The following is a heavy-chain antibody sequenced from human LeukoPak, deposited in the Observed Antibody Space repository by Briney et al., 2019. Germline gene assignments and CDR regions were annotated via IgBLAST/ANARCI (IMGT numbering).Heavy chain of an antibody. CDR2: IIPIFGTA. J-gene: IGHJ4*02. CDR3: ASGGHYDSSGYYSGSFDY. V-gene: IGHV1-69*05. D-gene: IGHD3-22*01. Sequence: SVKVSCKASGGTFSSYAISWVRPAPGQGLEWMGGIIPIFGTANYAQKFQGRVTITTDESTSTAYMELSSLRSEDTAVYYCASGGHYDSSGYYSGSFDYWGQGTLVTVSS. CDR1: GGTFSSYA.